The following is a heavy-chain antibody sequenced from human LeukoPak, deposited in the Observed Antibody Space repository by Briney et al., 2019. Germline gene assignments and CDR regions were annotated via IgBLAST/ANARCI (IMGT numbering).Heavy chain of an antibody. CDR2: ISANNGDT. Sequence: ASVKVSCKTSGYTLTSHGISWVRQAPGEGLEWMGWISANNGDTNYAQKMQGRLTMTTDTSTSTAYMELRSLSYDDTATYYCAGDWPTVIADYWGQGTLVTVSS. J-gene: IGHJ4*02. V-gene: IGHV1-18*01. D-gene: IGHD4-11*01. CDR3: AGDWPTVIADY. CDR1: GYTLTSHG.